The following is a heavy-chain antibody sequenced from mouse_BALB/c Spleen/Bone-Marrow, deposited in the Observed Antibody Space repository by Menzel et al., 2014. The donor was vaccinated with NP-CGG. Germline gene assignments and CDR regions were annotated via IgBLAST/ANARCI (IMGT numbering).Heavy chain of an antibody. Sequence: EVHLVESGPELVKSGASMKISCKASGYSFTGYTMNWVKQSHGKNLEWIGLINPYNGGTSYNQKFKGKATLTVDKSSSTAYMELLSLTSEGSAVYYCARWDYYGYTMDYWGQGTSVTVSS. CDR1: GYSFTGYT. V-gene: IGHV1-18*01. J-gene: IGHJ4*01. D-gene: IGHD1-1*01. CDR3: ARWDYYGYTMDY. CDR2: INPYNGGT.